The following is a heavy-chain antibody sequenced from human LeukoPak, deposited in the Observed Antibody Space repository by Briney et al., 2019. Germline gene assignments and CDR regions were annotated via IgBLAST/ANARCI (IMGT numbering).Heavy chain of an antibody. CDR3: ARGGNRAPFDY. CDR1: GGSFSGYY. V-gene: IGHV4-34*01. D-gene: IGHD1-14*01. J-gene: IGHJ4*02. CDR2: INHSGSA. Sequence: SETLSLTCAVYGGSFSGYYWSWIRQPPGKGLEWIGEINHSGSANRNPSLKSRVTISVDTSKNQFSLKLSSVTAADTAVYYCARGGNRAPFDYWGQGTLVSVSS.